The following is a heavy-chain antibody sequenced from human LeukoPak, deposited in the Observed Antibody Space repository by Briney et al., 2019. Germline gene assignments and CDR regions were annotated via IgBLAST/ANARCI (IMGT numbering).Heavy chain of an antibody. Sequence: GGSLRLSCAASGLTLSNAWMTWVRQAPGKGLEWVARIKSKTDGGIKDYAAPVKGTFTISRDDSENMVYLQMNSLKIEDTAVYYCATGRSGYFDSWSQGTLVFVSS. CDR2: IKSKTDGGIK. CDR1: GLTLSNAW. CDR3: ATGRSGYFDS. V-gene: IGHV3-15*01. J-gene: IGHJ4*02.